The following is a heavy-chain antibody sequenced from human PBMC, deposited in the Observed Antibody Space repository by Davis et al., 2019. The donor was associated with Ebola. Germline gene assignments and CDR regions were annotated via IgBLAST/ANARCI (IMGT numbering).Heavy chain of an antibody. Sequence: GGSLRLSCAASGFTVSSNYMSWVRQAPGKGLEWVSVIYSGGSTYYADSVKGRFTISRDNSKNTLYLQMNSLRAEDTAVYYCARSLYYYDSSGYCYFDYWGQGTLVTVSS. CDR3: ARSLYYYDSSGYCYFDY. V-gene: IGHV3-53*01. D-gene: IGHD3-22*01. CDR2: IYSGGST. CDR1: GFTVSSNY. J-gene: IGHJ4*02.